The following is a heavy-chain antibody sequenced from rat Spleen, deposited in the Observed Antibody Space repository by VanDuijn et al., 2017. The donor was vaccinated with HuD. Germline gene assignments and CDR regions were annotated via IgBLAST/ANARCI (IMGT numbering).Heavy chain of an antibody. Sequence: EVQLVESGGGLVQPGRSLKLSCAASGFTFSNHGMAWVRRTPTRGLEWVASINTGGGNPYNRDSVKGRFTISRDNAKNTQYLRMDSLRSEDSATYYCARHGTTEGMGYFDYWGQGVMVTVSS. CDR2: INTGGGNP. J-gene: IGHJ2*01. V-gene: IGHV5S14*01. CDR1: GFTFSNHG. CDR3: ARHGTTEGMGYFDY. D-gene: IGHD1-11*01.